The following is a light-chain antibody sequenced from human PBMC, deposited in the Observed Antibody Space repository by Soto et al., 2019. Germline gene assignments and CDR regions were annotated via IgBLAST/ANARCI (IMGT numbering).Light chain of an antibody. Sequence: DIVMTQFPDSLAVSLGERATINCKSSQSVLYSSNNKNYLAWYQQKPGQPPRLLIYWASTRESGVPDRFSGGGSGTDFTLTISRLQAEDVAVYYCQQFYSTPPYTFGQGTKLEIK. V-gene: IGKV4-1*01. CDR3: QQFYSTPPYT. J-gene: IGKJ2*01. CDR2: WAS. CDR1: QSVLYSSNNKNY.